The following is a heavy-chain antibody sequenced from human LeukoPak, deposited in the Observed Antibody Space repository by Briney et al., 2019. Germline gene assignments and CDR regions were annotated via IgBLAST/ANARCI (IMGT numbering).Heavy chain of an antibody. V-gene: IGHV3-23*01. D-gene: IGHD5-18*01. CDR1: GFTFSSYA. J-gene: IGHJ4*02. Sequence: PGGSLRLSCAASGFTFSSYAMSWVRQAPGKGLEWVSAISGSGGSTYYADSVKGRFTISRDNSKSTLYLQMNSLGAEDTAVYYCAKFPSEYSYGEPIDYWGQGTLVTVSS. CDR3: AKFPSEYSYGEPIDY. CDR2: ISGSGGST.